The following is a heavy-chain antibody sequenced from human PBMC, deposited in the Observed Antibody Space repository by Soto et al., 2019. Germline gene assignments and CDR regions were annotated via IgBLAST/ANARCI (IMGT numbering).Heavy chain of an antibody. J-gene: IGHJ4*02. CDR3: ARHKEDIVVVVAATPFDY. D-gene: IGHD2-15*01. V-gene: IGHV4-39*01. CDR1: GGSISSSSYY. CDR2: IYYSGST. Sequence: QLQLQESGPGLVKPSETLSLTCTVSGGSISSSSYYWGWIRQPPGKGLEWIGSIYYSGSTYYNPSLESRVTISVDTSKNQFFLKLSSVTAADTAVYYCARHKEDIVVVVAATPFDYWGQGPLVTVSS.